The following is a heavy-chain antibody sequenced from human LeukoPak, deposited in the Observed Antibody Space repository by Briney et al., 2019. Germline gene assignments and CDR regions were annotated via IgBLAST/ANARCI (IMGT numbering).Heavy chain of an antibody. CDR3: ARLANYCSSTSCYIYYFDY. V-gene: IGHV3-20*04. CDR2: INWNGGST. J-gene: IGHJ4*02. Sequence: GGSLRLSCAASGFTFDDYGMSWVRQAPGKGLEWVSGINWNGGSTGYADSVKGRFTISRDNAKNSLYLQMNSLRAEGTALYYCARLANYCSSTSCYIYYFDYWGQGTLVTVSS. CDR1: GFTFDDYG. D-gene: IGHD2-2*02.